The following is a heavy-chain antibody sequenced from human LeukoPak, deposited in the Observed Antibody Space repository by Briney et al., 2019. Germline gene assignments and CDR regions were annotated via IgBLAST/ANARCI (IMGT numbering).Heavy chain of an antibody. CDR2: INPNSGGT. CDR1: GYTFTGYY. D-gene: IGHD2-2*01. J-gene: IGHJ4*02. Sequence: VASVKVSCKASGYTFTGYYMHWVRQAPGQGLEWMGWINPNSGGTNYAQKFQGRVTMTRDTSISTAYMELSRLRSDDTAVCYCARSPWDIVVVPAANFDYWGQGTLVTVSS. V-gene: IGHV1-2*02. CDR3: ARSPWDIVVVPAANFDY.